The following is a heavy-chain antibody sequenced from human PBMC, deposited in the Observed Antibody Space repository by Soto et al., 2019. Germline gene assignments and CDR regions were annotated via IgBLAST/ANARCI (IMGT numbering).Heavy chain of an antibody. CDR3: ARDRGWGLRYFDL. D-gene: IGHD1-26*01. J-gene: IGHJ2*01. CDR1: GFTFSTYW. Sequence: GSLKISCTASGFTFSTYWMSWVRQAPGKGLEWVANIKQDGSEQYYVDSVKGRFTISRDNAKSSLYLHMNSLRAEDTAVYYCARDRGWGLRYFDLWGRGTLVTVSS. V-gene: IGHV3-7*03. CDR2: IKQDGSEQ.